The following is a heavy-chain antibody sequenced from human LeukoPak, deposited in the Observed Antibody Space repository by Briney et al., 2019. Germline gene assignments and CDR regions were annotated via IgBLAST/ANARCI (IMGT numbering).Heavy chain of an antibody. CDR2: IWYDGNYK. CDR3: ARDGGQQMEKFDN. Sequence: PGRSLRLSCVASGFTFSTYGMHWVRQAPGKGLEWVALIWYDGNYKYYADSVKGRFTISRDNSKNTLYLQMNSLRVEDTAVYYCARDGGQQMEKFDNSGHGTLGTLSS. D-gene: IGHD6-13*01. V-gene: IGHV3-33*01. J-gene: IGHJ4*03. CDR1: GFTFSTYG.